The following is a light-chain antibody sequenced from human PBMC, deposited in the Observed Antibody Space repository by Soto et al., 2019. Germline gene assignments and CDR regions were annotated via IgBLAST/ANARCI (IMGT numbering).Light chain of an antibody. V-gene: IGKV2D-29*02. J-gene: IGKJ3*01. CDR1: RSLLHTDGKTY. CDR3: LQRIDRFS. CDR2: EVS. Sequence: IVMTQTPLSLSVTPGQQASISCKSSRSLLHTDGKTYLFWYLQKPVQSPQPLIYEVSNRFSGVPERFSSSGSGTDFTLKISRVEAEDAGVYYFLQRIDRFSFGPGTKVAI.